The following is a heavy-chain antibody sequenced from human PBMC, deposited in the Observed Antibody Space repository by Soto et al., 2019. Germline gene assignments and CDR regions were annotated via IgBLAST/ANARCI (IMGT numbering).Heavy chain of an antibody. CDR3: AKDREELAYYFDY. CDR2: ISGSGGST. V-gene: IGHV3-23*01. D-gene: IGHD1-26*01. J-gene: IGHJ4*02. CDR1: GFTFSSYA. Sequence: GESLKISCAASGFTFSSYAMSWVRQAPGKGLEWVSAISGSGGSTYYADSVKGRFTISRDNSKNTLYLQMNSLRAEDTAVYYCAKDREELAYYFDYWGQGTLVTVSS.